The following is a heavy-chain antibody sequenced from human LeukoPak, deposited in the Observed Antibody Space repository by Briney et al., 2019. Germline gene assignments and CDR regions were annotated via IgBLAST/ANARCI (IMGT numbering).Heavy chain of an antibody. CDR1: GFTFSSYA. Sequence: QTGGSLRLSCAASGFTFSSYAMSWVRQAPGKGLEWVSAISGSSGSTYYADSVKGRFTISRDNSKNTLYLQMNSLRAEDTAVYNCAKDRGNYNDAFDISGQGTMVTVSS. CDR2: ISGSSGST. D-gene: IGHD1-7*01. J-gene: IGHJ3*02. CDR3: AKDRGNYNDAFDI. V-gene: IGHV3-23*01.